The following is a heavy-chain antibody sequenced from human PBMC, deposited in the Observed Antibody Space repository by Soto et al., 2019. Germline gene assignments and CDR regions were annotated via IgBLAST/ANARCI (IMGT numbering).Heavy chain of an antibody. CDR2: ISAYNGNT. Sequence: ASVKVSCKASGYTFTSYGISWVRQAPGQGLEWMGWISAYNGNTNYAQKLQGRVTMTTDTSTSTAYTELRSLRSDDTAVYYCARGYCSGGSCYWGLDYYGMDVWGQGTTVTVSS. CDR3: ARGYCSGGSCYWGLDYYGMDV. V-gene: IGHV1-18*01. J-gene: IGHJ6*02. CDR1: GYTFTSYG. D-gene: IGHD2-15*01.